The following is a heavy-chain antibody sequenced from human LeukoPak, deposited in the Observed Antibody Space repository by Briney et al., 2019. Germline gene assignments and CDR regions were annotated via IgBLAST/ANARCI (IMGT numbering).Heavy chain of an antibody. CDR1: GGTFTSYA. V-gene: IGHV1-69*01. J-gene: IGHJ5*02. D-gene: IGHD2-15*01. Sequence: ASVKVSCKASGGTFTSYAISWVRQAPGQGPEWMGGIIPIFGTANYAQKFQGRVTITADESTSTAYMERSSLRSLDTAMYYYARVAAVITFVSWFGPWGQGTLVSVSS. CDR3: ARVAAVITFVSWFGP. CDR2: IIPIFGTA.